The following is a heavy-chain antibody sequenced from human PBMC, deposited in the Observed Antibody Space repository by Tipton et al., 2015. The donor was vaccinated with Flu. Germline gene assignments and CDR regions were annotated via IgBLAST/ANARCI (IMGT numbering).Heavy chain of an antibody. J-gene: IGHJ4*02. Sequence: LRLSCAVCGGSFSGYYWSWIRQPPGKGPEWIGEINHSGSTNYNPSLKSRVTISVDTSKNQFSLKLSSVTAADTAVYYCARVGSAAAGTNWGQGTLVTVSS. CDR2: INHSGST. CDR1: GGSFSGYY. CDR3: ARVGSAAAGTN. D-gene: IGHD6-13*01. V-gene: IGHV4-34*01.